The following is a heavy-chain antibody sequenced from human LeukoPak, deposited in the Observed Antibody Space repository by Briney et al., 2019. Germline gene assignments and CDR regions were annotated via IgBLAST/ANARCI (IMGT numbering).Heavy chain of an antibody. J-gene: IGHJ4*02. D-gene: IGHD3-10*01. CDR2: IYYSGNT. CDR1: GVSISSSNSY. Sequence: PSETLSLTCTVSGVSISSSNSYWGWIRQPPGKGLEWIGSIYYSGNTYYNPSLKSRVTISVDTSKNQFSLKLSSVTAADTAVYYCARKIRGDYYFDYWGQGTLVTVSS. V-gene: IGHV4-39*07. CDR3: ARKIRGDYYFDY.